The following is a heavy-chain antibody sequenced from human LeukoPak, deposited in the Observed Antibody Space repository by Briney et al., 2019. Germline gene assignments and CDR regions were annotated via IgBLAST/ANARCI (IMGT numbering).Heavy chain of an antibody. J-gene: IGHJ6*03. CDR3: ARGRSRYCSSTSCYTEDYYYYYMDV. CDR2: INHSGSI. Sequence: SETLSLTCAVYGGSFSGYYWSWIRQPPGKGLEWIGEINHSGSINYNPSLKSRVTISVDTSKNQFSLKLSSVTAADTAVYYCARGRSRYCSSTSCYTEDYYYYYMDVWGKGTTVTVSS. D-gene: IGHD2-2*02. V-gene: IGHV4-34*01. CDR1: GGSFSGYY.